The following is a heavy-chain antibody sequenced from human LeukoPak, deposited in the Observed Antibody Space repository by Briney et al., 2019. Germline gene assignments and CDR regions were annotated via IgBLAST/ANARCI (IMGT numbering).Heavy chain of an antibody. CDR1: GGSFSGYF. J-gene: IGHJ5*02. V-gene: IGHV4-34*01. CDR3: ARVGRRGYRVNNWFDP. CDR2: INHSGST. D-gene: IGHD5-18*01. Sequence: SSETLSLTCAVYGGSFSGYFWSWIRQPPGKGLEWIGEINHSGSTNYNPSLKSRVTISVDTSKNQFSLKLSSVTAADTAVYYCARVGRRGYRVNNWFDPWGQGTLVTVSS.